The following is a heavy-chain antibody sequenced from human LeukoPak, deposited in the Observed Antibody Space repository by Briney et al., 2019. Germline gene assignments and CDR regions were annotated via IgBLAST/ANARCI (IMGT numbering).Heavy chain of an antibody. D-gene: IGHD2/OR15-2a*01. V-gene: IGHV1-69*05. J-gene: IGHJ6*03. CDR1: GGSFGNYA. CDR3: ARGRRPTDISIFLTPYYYHLDA. CDR2: IIPIYGTR. Sequence: GASVKVSCKASGGSFGNYAISWVRQAPRHGLEWIGGIIPIYGTRNYAQKFQGRVTITTDESTSSVYMDLSSLTSEDTAIYYCARGRRPTDISIFLTPYYYHLDAWGRGTTVTVS.